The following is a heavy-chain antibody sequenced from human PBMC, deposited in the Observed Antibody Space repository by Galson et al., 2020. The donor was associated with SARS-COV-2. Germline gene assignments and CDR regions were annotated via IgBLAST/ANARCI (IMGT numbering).Heavy chain of an antibody. Sequence: ASETLSLTCAVSGYSISSGYYWGWIRQPPGKGLEWIGTIYHSGSTYYNPSLKSRVTISVDTSKNQFSLKLNSVTAADTAVYFCARGASKLREYGSGWYYFDYWGQGTLVTVSS. CDR1: GYSISSGYY. D-gene: IGHD6-19*01. J-gene: IGHJ4*02. CDR3: ARGASKLREYGSGWYYFDY. V-gene: IGHV4-38-2*01. CDR2: IYHSGST.